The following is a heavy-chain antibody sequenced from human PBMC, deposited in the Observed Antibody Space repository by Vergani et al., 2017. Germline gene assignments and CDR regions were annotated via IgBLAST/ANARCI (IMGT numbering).Heavy chain of an antibody. D-gene: IGHD5-24*01. J-gene: IGHJ4*02. CDR3: ARHRRTDGWLAIDC. CDR2: IYYSGST. CDR1: GGSISSGGYY. Sequence: QVQLQESGPGLVKPSQTLSLTCTVSGGSISSGGYYWSWIRQHPGKGLEWIGYIYYSGSTYYNPSLKSRVTISVDTSKNQFSLKLSSVTADDTAVYYCARHRRTDGWLAIDCWGQGTLVTVSS. V-gene: IGHV4-31*03.